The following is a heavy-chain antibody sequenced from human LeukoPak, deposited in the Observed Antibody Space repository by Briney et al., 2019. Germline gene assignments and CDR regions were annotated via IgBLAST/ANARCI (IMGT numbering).Heavy chain of an antibody. J-gene: IGHJ4*02. CDR2: FDPEDGET. V-gene: IGHV1-24*01. CDR1: GYTLTELS. Sequence: ASVKVSCKVSGYTLTELSMHWVRQAPGKGLEWMGGFDPEDGETIYAQKFQGRVTMIEDTSTDTAYMELSSLRSEDTAVYYCATGLHSSSWQTYFDYWGQGTLVTVSS. CDR3: ATGLHSSSWQTYFDY. D-gene: IGHD6-13*01.